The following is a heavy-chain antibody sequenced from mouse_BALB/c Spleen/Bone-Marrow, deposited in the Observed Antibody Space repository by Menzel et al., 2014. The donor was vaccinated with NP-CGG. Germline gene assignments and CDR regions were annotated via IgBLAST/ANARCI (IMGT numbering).Heavy chain of an antibody. J-gene: IGHJ1*01. CDR3: ARDLGRYFDV. V-gene: IGHV2-9*02. D-gene: IGHD4-1*01. CDR2: IWAGGST. CDR1: GFSLTSYG. Sequence: VQLQQSGPGLVAPSQSLSITCTVSGFSLTSYGVHWVRQPPGKGLEWLGGIWAGGSTNYNSALMSRLSISKDNSKSQVFLKMTSLQTDDTAMYYCARDLGRYFDVWGAGTTVTVSS.